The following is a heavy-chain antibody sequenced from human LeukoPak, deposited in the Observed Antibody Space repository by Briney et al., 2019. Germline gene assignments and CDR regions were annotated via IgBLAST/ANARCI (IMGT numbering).Heavy chain of an antibody. D-gene: IGHD2-2*01. V-gene: IGHV4-39*07. Sequence: TSETLSLTCTVSGGSISSSSYYWGWIRQPPGKGLEWIGSIYYSGSTYYNPALKSRVTISVDTSKNQFSLKLGSVTAADTAVYYCARVAPTRGPYYMDVWGKGTTVTISS. CDR1: GGSISSSSYY. CDR3: ARVAPTRGPYYMDV. J-gene: IGHJ6*03. CDR2: IYYSGST.